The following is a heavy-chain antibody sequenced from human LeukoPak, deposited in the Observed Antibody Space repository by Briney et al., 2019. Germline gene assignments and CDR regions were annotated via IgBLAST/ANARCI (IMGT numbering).Heavy chain of an antibody. CDR3: AREDYYGSGSYYH. J-gene: IGHJ5*02. Sequence: GGSLRLSCAASGFTVSSNYMGWVRQAPGKGLEWVSVIYSGGSTYYADSVKGRFTISRDNSKNTLYLQMNSLRAEDTAVYYCAREDYYGSGSYYHWGQGTLVTVSS. V-gene: IGHV3-53*01. CDR1: GFTVSSNY. CDR2: IYSGGST. D-gene: IGHD3-10*01.